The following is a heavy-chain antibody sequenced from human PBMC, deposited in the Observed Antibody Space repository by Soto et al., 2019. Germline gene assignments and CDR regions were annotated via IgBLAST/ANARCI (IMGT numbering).Heavy chain of an antibody. V-gene: IGHV3-23*01. CDR3: AKDQHYDSTGFYYEKNLFVY. Sequence: GGSLRLSCAASGFTFSAYAMNWVRQAPGKGLEWVSAISGSGGSTYYADSVKGQFTISRDNSKNTLYLQMNSLRAEDTAVYYCAKDQHYDSTGFYYEKNLFVYWCQGALVTVSS. CDR2: ISGSGGST. J-gene: IGHJ4*02. CDR1: GFTFSAYA. D-gene: IGHD3-22*01.